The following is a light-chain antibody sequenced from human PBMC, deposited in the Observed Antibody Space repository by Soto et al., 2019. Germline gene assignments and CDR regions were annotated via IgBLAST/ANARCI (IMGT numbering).Light chain of an antibody. Sequence: DIQMTQSPSTLSASVGDRVTITCRVSQSISSWLAWYQQKPGKAPKILIYKASILESGVPSRFSGSGSGTEFTLTISSLQPDDFATYYCQHYNIYSETFGQGTKV. CDR3: QHYNIYSET. J-gene: IGKJ1*01. V-gene: IGKV1-5*03. CDR1: QSISSW. CDR2: KAS.